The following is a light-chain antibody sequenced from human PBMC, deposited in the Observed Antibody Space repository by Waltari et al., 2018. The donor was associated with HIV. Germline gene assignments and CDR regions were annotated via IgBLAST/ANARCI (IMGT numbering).Light chain of an antibody. V-gene: IGLV1-44*01. CDR3: AAWDDNLNGPL. CDR1: TSSIGSNT. J-gene: IGLJ2*01. Sequence: QSVLTQPPSASGTPGQRVTIPCSGSTSSIGSNTVNWYQQLPGTAPKLLIYSDHQRPSGVPNRFSGSKSDTSASLAISGLQSEDEADYYCAAWDDNLNGPLFGGGTKLTVL. CDR2: SDH.